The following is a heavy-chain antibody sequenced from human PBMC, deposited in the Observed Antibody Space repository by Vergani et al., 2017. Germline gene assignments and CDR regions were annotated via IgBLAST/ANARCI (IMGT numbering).Heavy chain of an antibody. J-gene: IGHJ6*02. CDR3: ARDRPAYYDYVWGSYRYTNYYYGMDV. CDR2: IYYDGST. V-gene: IGHV4-4*03. D-gene: IGHD3-16*02. CDR1: GDSIRGTNW. Sequence: QVQLQESGPGLVKPPGTLSLTCTVSGDSIRGTNWWTWVRQSPGKGLEWIGEIYYDGSTNYNPSLKSRVSISVDKSKKQFSLHLSSVTAADTAVYYCARDRPAYYDYVWGSYRYTNYYYGMDVWGQGTTVTVSS.